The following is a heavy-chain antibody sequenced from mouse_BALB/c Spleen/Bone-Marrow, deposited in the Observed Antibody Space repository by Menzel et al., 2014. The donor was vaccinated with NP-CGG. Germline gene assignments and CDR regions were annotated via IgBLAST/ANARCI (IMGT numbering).Heavy chain of an antibody. J-gene: IGHJ2*01. D-gene: IGHD1-1*02. CDR2: INPFNDYT. CDR3: ARSRGSLYFFDY. V-gene: IGHV1S45*01. CDR1: GYTFTNHH. Sequence: GASGMISCKAFGYTFTNHHMNWVKQRPGQGLDWIGYINPFNDYTTYNQKFKGKATLTVDKSSSTAYMELSSLTSEDSAVYYCARSRGSLYFFDYCGKGTT.